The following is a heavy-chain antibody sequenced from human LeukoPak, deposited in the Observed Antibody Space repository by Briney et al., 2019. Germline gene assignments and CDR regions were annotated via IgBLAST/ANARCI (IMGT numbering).Heavy chain of an antibody. CDR3: ARGHCSSTSRYSWDEYYMDV. CDR1: GGSISSYF. D-gene: IGHD2-2*01. CDR2: IYYSGST. V-gene: IGHV4-59*01. Sequence: SETLSLTCTVSGGSISSYFWSWIRQPPGKGLEWIGYIYYSGSTNYNPSLKSRVTISVDTSKNQFSLKLSSVTAADTAVYYCARGHCSSTSRYSWDEYYMDVWGKGTTVTVSS. J-gene: IGHJ6*03.